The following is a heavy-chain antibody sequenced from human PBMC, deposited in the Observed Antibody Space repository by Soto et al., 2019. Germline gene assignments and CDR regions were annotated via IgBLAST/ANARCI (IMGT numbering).Heavy chain of an antibody. Sequence: QLQLQESGPGLVKPSETLSLTCTVSGGSISSSHYYWGWIRQPPGKGLEWIGNIYYRGSTYYNPSLKSRVTISVDTSKNQFSLKLRSVTAADTAVYYCARPRTAAAATIDYWGQGTLVTVSS. CDR3: ARPRTAAAATIDY. CDR2: IYYRGST. D-gene: IGHD6-13*01. CDR1: GGSISSSHYY. J-gene: IGHJ4*02. V-gene: IGHV4-39*01.